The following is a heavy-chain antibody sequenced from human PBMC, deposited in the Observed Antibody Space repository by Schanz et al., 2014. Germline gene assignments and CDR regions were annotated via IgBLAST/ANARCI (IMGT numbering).Heavy chain of an antibody. Sequence: EVQLLESGGGLVQPGGSLRLSCAASGFTFSSYAMTWVRQAPGMGLEWVSAISGRDGSTYYADSVRGRFTISRDISKNTLFLQMNSLRAEDTAVYYCARDHTTESYYSAGPPIDYWGQGTLLTVSS. CDR3: ARDHTTESYYSAGPPIDY. CDR2: ISGRDGST. D-gene: IGHD1-26*01. CDR1: GFTFSSYA. J-gene: IGHJ4*02. V-gene: IGHV3-23*01.